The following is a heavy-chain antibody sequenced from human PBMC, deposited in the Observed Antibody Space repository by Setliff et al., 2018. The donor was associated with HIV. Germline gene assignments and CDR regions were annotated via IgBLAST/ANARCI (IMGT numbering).Heavy chain of an antibody. J-gene: IGHJ4*02. D-gene: IGHD6-13*01. CDR2: INHSGST. CDR3: ARVGYSSSWGDGGFDY. Sequence: SETLSLTCAVYGGSFSGYYWSWIRQPPGKGLEWIGGINHSGSTNYNPSLKSRVTISVDTSKNQFSLKLSSVTAADTAVYYCARVGYSSSWGDGGFDYWGQGTLVTVSS. V-gene: IGHV4-34*01. CDR1: GGSFSGYY.